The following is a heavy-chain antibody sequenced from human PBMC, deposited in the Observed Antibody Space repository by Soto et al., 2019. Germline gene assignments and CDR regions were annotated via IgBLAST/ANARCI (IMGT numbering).Heavy chain of an antibody. Sequence: SETLSLTCTVSGGSISSSSYYWGWIRQPPGKGLEWIGYTHDSGSTNYNPSLKSRVTMSVDTSKNQFSLKLSSVTAADTAVYYCARHSYCSSICWFDPWGQGTLVTVSS. CDR2: THDSGST. J-gene: IGHJ5*02. CDR1: GGSISSSSYY. D-gene: IGHD2-2*01. CDR3: ARHSYCSSICWFDP. V-gene: IGHV4-61*05.